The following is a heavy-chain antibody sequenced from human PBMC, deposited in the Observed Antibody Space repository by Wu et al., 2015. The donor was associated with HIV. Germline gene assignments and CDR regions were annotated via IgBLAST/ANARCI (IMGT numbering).Heavy chain of an antibody. V-gene: IGHV1-69*05. Sequence: QVQLVQSATEVRKPGSSVKVSCKASGGTFSSYAYSWVRQAPGQGLEWMGGITPMLGATKYAQNFQGRVSITTDESSRTVYMELSNLRSDDTAIFYCASRIASAGRTLSYNWGRGNGWSPSP. CDR3: ASRIASAGRTLSYN. D-gene: IGHD6-13*01. CDR1: GGTFSSYA. J-gene: IGHJ4*03. CDR2: ITPMLGAT.